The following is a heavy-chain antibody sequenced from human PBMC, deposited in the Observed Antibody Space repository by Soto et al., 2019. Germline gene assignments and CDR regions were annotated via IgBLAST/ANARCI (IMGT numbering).Heavy chain of an antibody. D-gene: IGHD3-3*01. Sequence: QVQLQESGPGLVKPSETLSLTCTVSGGSISSYYWSWIRQPPGKGLELIGYIYYSGSTNYNPSLNGRVAKSGDTSNNEYSLKPRSVTAADMAVYYCAGTYYDFWCGYYPLYCFDYWGQGTLVTVSS. CDR1: GGSISSYY. J-gene: IGHJ4*02. CDR2: IYYSGST. CDR3: AGTYYDFWCGYYPLYCFDY. V-gene: IGHV4-59*01.